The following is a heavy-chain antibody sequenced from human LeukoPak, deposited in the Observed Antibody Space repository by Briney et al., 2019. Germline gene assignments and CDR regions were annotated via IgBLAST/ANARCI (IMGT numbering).Heavy chain of an antibody. CDR2: ISGSGGST. D-gene: IGHD3-22*01. V-gene: IGHV3-23*01. Sequence: PGGSLRLSCAASGFTFSSYAMSWVRQAPGKGLEWVSTISGSGGSTYYADSVKGRFTISRDNSKNTLYLQMNSLRAEDTAVYYCAKDRWNYYDSSDFRDYWGQGTLVTVSS. CDR1: GFTFSSYA. J-gene: IGHJ4*02. CDR3: AKDRWNYYDSSDFRDY.